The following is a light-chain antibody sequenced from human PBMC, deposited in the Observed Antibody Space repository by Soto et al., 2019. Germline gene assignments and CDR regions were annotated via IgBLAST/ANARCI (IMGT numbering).Light chain of an antibody. CDR2: EVS. J-gene: IGLJ2*01. CDR1: SSDVGGYNY. V-gene: IGLV2-14*01. Sequence: QSALTQPASVSGSPGQSITISCTGTSSDVGGYNYVSWYQQHPGKDPKVIIYEVSNRPSGISNRFSGSKSGNTASLTISGLQAEDQADYYCSSYTGSSTLVVFGGGTKLTVL. CDR3: SSYTGSSTLVV.